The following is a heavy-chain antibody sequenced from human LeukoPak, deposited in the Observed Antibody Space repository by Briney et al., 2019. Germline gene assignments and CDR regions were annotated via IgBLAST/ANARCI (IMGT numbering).Heavy chain of an antibody. CDR1: GGSISSGDYY. CDR2: IYYSGST. D-gene: IGHD3-3*01. Sequence: PSQTLSLTCTVSGGSISSGDYYWSWIRQPPGKGLEWIGYIYYSGSTYYNPSLKSQVTISVDTSKNQFSLKLSSVTAADTAVYYCARGVRFLEYFDYWGQGTLVTVSS. V-gene: IGHV4-30-4*01. CDR3: ARGVRFLEYFDY. J-gene: IGHJ4*02.